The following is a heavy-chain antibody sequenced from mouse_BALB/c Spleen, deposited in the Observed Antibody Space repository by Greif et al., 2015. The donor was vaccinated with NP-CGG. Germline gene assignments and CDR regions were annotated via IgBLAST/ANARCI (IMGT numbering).Heavy chain of an antibody. CDR1: GYTFTDYY. CDR3: ARRTGTEAMDY. CDR2: IYPGSGNT. D-gene: IGHD4-1*01. J-gene: IGHJ4*01. Sequence: VQLQQSGPELVKPGASVKISCKASGYTFTDYYINWVKQKPGQGLGWIGWIYPGSGNTKYNEKFKGKATLTVDTSSSTAYTQLSSLTSDDTTVYFCARRTGTEAMDYWGQGTPVTVSS. V-gene: IGHV1-84*02.